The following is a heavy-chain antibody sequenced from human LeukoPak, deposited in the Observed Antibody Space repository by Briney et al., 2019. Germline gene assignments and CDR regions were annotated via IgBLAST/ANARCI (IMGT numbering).Heavy chain of an antibody. D-gene: IGHD3-9*01. J-gene: IGHJ4*02. CDR1: GGSISSYY. CDR2: IYNSGIT. Sequence: SETLSLTCTVFGGSISSYYWSWIRKPPGKGLEWIGYIYNSGITNKNPSLKSRVTISGDTSKSQFSLKLGSVTAADTAVYYCARHGDVRYFDWLKDGFDYWGQGTLVTVSS. V-gene: IGHV4-4*09. CDR3: ARHGDVRYFDWLKDGFDY.